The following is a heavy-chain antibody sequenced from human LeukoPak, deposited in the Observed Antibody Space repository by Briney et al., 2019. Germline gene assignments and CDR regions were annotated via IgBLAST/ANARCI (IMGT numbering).Heavy chain of an antibody. CDR2: IYYSGST. Sequence: SETLSLTCTVSGGSISSYYWSWIRQPPGKGLEWIGYIYYSGSTNYNPSLKSRVTISVDTSKNQFSLKLSSVTAADTAVYYCASSAYYYDSSGYPGKRFDYWGQGTLVTVSS. V-gene: IGHV4-59*12. CDR3: ASSAYYYDSSGYPGKRFDY. CDR1: GGSISSYY. D-gene: IGHD3-22*01. J-gene: IGHJ4*02.